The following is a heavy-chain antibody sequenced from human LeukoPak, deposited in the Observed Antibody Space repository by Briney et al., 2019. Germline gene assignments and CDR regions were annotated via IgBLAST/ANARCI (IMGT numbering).Heavy chain of an antibody. CDR3: ARTPHYCSGGSCYFDVFDI. CDR1: GYTFTIYY. V-gene: IGHV1-18*01. Sequence: ASVTVSFTSSGYTFTIYYITWVRQAPGQGLEWMGWIISYSDNPTYSRNLEGRVTMTTNTSTNTAYMELRSLRSDDTAVYYCARTPHYCSGGSCYFDVFDIWGQGTMVTVSS. J-gene: IGHJ3*02. CDR2: IISYSDNP. D-gene: IGHD2-15*01.